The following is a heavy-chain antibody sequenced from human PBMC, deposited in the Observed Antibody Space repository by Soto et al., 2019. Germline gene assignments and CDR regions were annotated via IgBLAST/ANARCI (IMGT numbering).Heavy chain of an antibody. CDR2: ISYDGSNK. CDR1: GFTFSSYG. Sequence: PGGSLRLSCAASGFTFSSYGMHWVRQAPGKGLEWVAVISYDGSNKYYADSVKGRFTISRDNSKNTLYLQMNSLRAEDTAVYYCAKDHNSARGSYSSSWYAIDYWGQGTLVTVSS. J-gene: IGHJ4*02. D-gene: IGHD6-13*01. CDR3: AKDHNSARGSYSSSWYAIDY. V-gene: IGHV3-30*18.